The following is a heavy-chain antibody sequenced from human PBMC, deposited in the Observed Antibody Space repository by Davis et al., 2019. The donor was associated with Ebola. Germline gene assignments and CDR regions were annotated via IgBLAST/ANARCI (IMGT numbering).Heavy chain of an antibody. CDR1: GGSISSYY. Sequence: PSETLSLTCTVSGGSISSYYWSWIRQPAGKGLEWIGRIYTSGSTNYNPSLKSRVTMSVDTSKNQFSLKLSSVTAADTAVYYCARGVGYCSSTSCYALLKPGGYYYMDVWGKGTTVTVSS. CDR3: ARGVGYCSSTSCYALLKPGGYYYMDV. D-gene: IGHD2-2*01. J-gene: IGHJ6*03. V-gene: IGHV4-4*07. CDR2: IYTSGST.